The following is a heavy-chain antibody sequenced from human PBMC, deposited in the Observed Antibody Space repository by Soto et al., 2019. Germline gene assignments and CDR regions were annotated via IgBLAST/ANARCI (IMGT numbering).Heavy chain of an antibody. D-gene: IGHD3-9*01. CDR1: GFTFSNAW. V-gene: IGHV3-15*01. CDR2: IKSKTDGGTT. CDR3: TTDPLFDYPFDY. J-gene: IGHJ4*02. Sequence: GGSLRLSCAASGFTFSNAWMSWVRQAPGKGLEWVGRIKSKTDGGTTDYAAPVKGRFTISRDDSKNTLYLQMNSLKTEDTAVYYCTTDPLFDYPFDYWGQGTLVTVSS.